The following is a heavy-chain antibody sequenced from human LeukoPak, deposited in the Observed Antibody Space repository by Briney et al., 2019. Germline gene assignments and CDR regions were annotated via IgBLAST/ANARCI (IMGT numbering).Heavy chain of an antibody. CDR2: ISYDGSNK. D-gene: IGHD6-13*01. V-gene: IGHV3-30*04. J-gene: IGHJ4*02. Sequence: GGSLRLSCAASGFTFSSYAMHRVRQAPGKGLEWVAVISYDGSNKYYADSVKGRFTISRDNSKNTLYLQMNSLRAEDTAVYYCACSYSSSWYGYWGQGTLVTVSS. CDR1: GFTFSSYA. CDR3: ACSYSSSWYGY.